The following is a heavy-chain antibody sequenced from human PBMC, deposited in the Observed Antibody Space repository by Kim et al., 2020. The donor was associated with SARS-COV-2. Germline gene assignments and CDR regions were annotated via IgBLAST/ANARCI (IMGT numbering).Heavy chain of an antibody. CDR2: INHSGNA. CDR3: ARGAYSSGYPTWYFDL. D-gene: IGHD3-22*01. CDR1: GGSFSGYY. J-gene: IGHJ2*01. Sequence: SETLSLTCAVYGGSFSGYYWSWIRQPPGKGLEWIGEINHSGNANYNPSLKSRVTISVDTSKNQFSLKLSSVTAADTAVYYCARGAYSSGYPTWYFDLWGRGTLVTVSS. V-gene: IGHV4-34*01.